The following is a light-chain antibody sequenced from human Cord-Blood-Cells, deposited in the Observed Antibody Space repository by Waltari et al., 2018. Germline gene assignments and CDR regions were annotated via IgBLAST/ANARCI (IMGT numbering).Light chain of an antibody. CDR3: CSYAGSSTWV. CDR2: EGR. CDR1: SSHVGSYNL. Sequence: QSALTQPASVSGFPGQSITITCHGTSSHVGSYNLVSWYQQNPGNAPKRMIYEGRKRPSGVSNLFSGSKSGNTASLTISGLQAEDDADYYCCSYAGSSTWVFGVGTKRTVL. V-gene: IGLV2-23*01. J-gene: IGLJ3*02.